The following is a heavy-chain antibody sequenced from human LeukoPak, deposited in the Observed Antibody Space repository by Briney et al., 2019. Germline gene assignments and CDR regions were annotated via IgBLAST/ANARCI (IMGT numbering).Heavy chain of an antibody. J-gene: IGHJ4*02. CDR3: ARGPHYYDSSGSLVDY. Sequence: PGGSLRLSCAASGXTFSSYWMHWVRQAPGKGLVWVSRVNTDGSSTNYADSVKGRFTISRDNAKNTLYLQMNSLRAEDTAVYSCARGPHYYDSSGSLVDYWGQGTLVTVSS. CDR2: VNTDGSST. V-gene: IGHV3-74*01. CDR1: GXTFSSYW. D-gene: IGHD3-22*01.